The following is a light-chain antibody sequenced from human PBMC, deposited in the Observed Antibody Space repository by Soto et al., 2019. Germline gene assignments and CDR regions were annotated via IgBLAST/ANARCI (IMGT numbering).Light chain of an antibody. J-gene: IGKJ5*01. CDR3: QHSYSIPPIT. V-gene: IGKV1-39*01. Sequence: DIQMTQSPSSLSASVGDRVTITCRASQSISNYLNWYQQKPGKAPNLLIYAASSLPSGVPSRFSGSVSGTDFTLTISSLQPEDFATYYCQHSYSIPPITFGQGTRLEIE. CDR2: AAS. CDR1: QSISNY.